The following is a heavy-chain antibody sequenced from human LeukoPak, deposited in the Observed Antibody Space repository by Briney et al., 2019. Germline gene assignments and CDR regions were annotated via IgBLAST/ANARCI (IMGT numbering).Heavy chain of an antibody. J-gene: IGHJ5*02. CDR3: ARYRSRWFDP. D-gene: IGHD1-14*01. CDR1: GGSIGSSSYY. Sequence: SETLSLTCTVSGGSIGSSSYYWGWIRQPPGKGLEWIGSIYYSGSTYYNPSLKSRVTISVDTSKNQFSLKLSSVTAADTAVYYCARYRSRWFDPWGQGTLVTVSS. CDR2: IYYSGST. V-gene: IGHV4-39*01.